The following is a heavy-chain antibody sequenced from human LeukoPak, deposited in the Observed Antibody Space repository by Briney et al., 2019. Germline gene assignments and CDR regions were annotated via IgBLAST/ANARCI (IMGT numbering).Heavy chain of an antibody. CDR1: GFTFSSYG. D-gene: IGHD6-13*01. Sequence: KPGGSLRLSCAASGFTFSSYGMHWVRQAPGKGLEWVANIKQDGSEKYYVDSVKGRFTISRDNAKNSLYLQMNSLRAEDTAVYYCARGGHGEAAALNWGQGTLVTVSS. CDR2: IKQDGSEK. CDR3: ARGGHGEAAALN. J-gene: IGHJ4*02. V-gene: IGHV3-7*01.